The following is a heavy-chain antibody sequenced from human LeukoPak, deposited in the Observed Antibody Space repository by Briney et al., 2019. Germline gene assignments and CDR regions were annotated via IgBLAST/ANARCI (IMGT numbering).Heavy chain of an antibody. V-gene: IGHV3-74*01. J-gene: IGHJ3*02. D-gene: IGHD3-16*02. CDR1: GFTFSSYW. Sequence: PGRSLRLSCAASGFTFSSYWMHWVRQAPGKGLVWVSRINSDRSSTSYADSVKGRFTISRDNAKNTLYLQMNSLRAEDTAVYYCARDPRAMITFGGVIVIGAFDIWGQGTMVTVSS. CDR3: ARDPRAMITFGGVIVIGAFDI. CDR2: INSDRSST.